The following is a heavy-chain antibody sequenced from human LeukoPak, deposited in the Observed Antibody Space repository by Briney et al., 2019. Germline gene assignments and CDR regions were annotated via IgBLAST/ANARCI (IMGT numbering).Heavy chain of an antibody. CDR1: GFIVTKNY. CDR3: AKNWGSFSWYFDL. CDR2: FYSGDST. Sequence: GGSLRLSCAASGFIVTKNYLSWVRQAPGKGLEWVAFFYSGDSTYYADSVKGRFIISRDTSSNTLYLQMNSLRADDTALYYCAKNWGSFSWYFDLWGRGTLVTVSS. V-gene: IGHV3-53*01. D-gene: IGHD2/OR15-2a*01. J-gene: IGHJ2*01.